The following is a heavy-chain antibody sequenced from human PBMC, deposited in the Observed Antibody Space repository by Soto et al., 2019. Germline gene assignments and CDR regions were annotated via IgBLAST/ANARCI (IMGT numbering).Heavy chain of an antibody. CDR1: GFTFSSYA. J-gene: IGHJ4*02. CDR2: ISYDGSNK. Sequence: PGGSLRLSCAASGFTFSSYAMHWVRQAPGKGLEWVAVISYDGSNKYYADSVKGRFTISRDNSKNTLYLQMNSLRAEDTAVYYCARGGVVAATPFYFDYWGQGTLVTVSS. D-gene: IGHD2-15*01. V-gene: IGHV3-30-3*01. CDR3: ARGGVVAATPFYFDY.